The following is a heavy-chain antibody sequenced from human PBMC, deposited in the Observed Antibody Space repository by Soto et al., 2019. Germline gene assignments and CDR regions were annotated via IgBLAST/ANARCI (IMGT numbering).Heavy chain of an antibody. V-gene: IGHV4-31*03. CDR1: GGSISSGGYY. CDR3: ATSRGTVPYPHDFQP. D-gene: IGHD3-16*01. J-gene: IGHJ1*01. CDR2: IYYSGST. Sequence: QVQLQESGPGLVKPSQTLSLTCTASGGSISSGGYYWSWMRQHPGKGLEWIGYIYYSGSTYYNPAIQRRVTRSGDASNNQFSRKLSSVTAADTAVYYCATSRGTVPYPHDFQPWGQGTLVTVSS.